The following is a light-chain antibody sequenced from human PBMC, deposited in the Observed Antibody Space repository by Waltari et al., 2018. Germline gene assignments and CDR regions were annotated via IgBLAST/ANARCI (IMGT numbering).Light chain of an antibody. CDR1: NLGSKS. CDR3: QVWDTNSDEAI. J-gene: IGLJ2*01. V-gene: IGLV3-21*02. CDR2: EDS. Sequence: SSVLTQPPSVSVAPGQTARIPCGGDNLGSKSVHWYQKMPGQAPVVVVSEDSDRPSGIPERFSGSNSANTATLTISRVEVGDEADYFCQVWDTNSDEAIFGGGTKLTVL.